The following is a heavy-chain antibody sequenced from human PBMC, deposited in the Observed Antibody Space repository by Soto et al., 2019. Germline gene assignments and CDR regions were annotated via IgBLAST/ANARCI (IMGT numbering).Heavy chain of an antibody. CDR2: ISSSSRTI. D-gene: IGHD1-26*01. Sequence: EVQLVDSGGGLVQPGGSLRLSCAASGFTFSSYTMNWVRQAPGKGLECISYISSSSRTIYYADSVKGRFTISRDNAQNSLYLQMTSLRDEDTAVYYCARVPTRALDYWGQGTLVTVSS. CDR3: ARVPTRALDY. V-gene: IGHV3-48*02. CDR1: GFTFSSYT. J-gene: IGHJ4*02.